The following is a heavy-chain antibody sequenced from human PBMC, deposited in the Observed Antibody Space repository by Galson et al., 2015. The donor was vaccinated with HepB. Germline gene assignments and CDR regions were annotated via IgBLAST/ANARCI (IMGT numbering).Heavy chain of an antibody. Sequence: LRLSCAASVFTFSSYAMHWVRQAPGKGLEWVAVISYDGSNKYYADSVKGRFTISRDNSKNTLYLQMTSLRAEDTAVYYCARDRGKWELLFDYWGQGTLVTVSS. D-gene: IGHD1-26*01. CDR2: ISYDGSNK. J-gene: IGHJ4*02. CDR1: VFTFSSYA. V-gene: IGHV3-30-3*01. CDR3: ARDRGKWELLFDY.